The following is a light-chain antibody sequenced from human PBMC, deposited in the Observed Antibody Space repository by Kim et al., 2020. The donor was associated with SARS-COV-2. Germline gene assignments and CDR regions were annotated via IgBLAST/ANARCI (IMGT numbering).Light chain of an antibody. CDR2: YDS. CDR1: NIGSKS. J-gene: IGLJ2*01. CDR3: QVWDSSSDHPV. V-gene: IGLV3-21*04. Sequence: SYELTQPPSVSVSPRETASITCGGNNIGSKSVPWYQQKPGQAPVLVIYYDSDRPSGIPERFSGSNSGNTATLTISRVEAGDEADYYCQVWDSSSDHPVFGGGTQLTVL.